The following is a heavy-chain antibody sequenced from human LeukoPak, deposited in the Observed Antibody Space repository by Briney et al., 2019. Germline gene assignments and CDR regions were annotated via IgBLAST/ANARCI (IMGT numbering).Heavy chain of an antibody. CDR2: LYYDGRT. J-gene: IGHJ3*02. CDR3: ARVSALIYAFDI. CDR1: GDSVSSSNYY. Sequence: SETLSLTCTVFGDSVSSSNYYWAWFRQPPGKGLDWIGSLYYDGRTYYSPSLESRVTVSVDTSKNQFSLKLSSVTAADTAVYYCARVSALIYAFDIWGQGTMVTVSS. V-gene: IGHV4-39*01.